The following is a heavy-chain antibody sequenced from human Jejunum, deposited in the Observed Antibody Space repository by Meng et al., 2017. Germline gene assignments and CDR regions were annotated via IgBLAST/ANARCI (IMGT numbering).Heavy chain of an antibody. CDR1: GGSISTSDW. CDR2: IHHSGST. V-gene: IGHV4-4*02. D-gene: IGHD1-26*01. CDR3: AREWSGSYRHFDY. J-gene: IGHJ4*02. Sequence: CPVLLQPSGTPSPTCVVSGGSISTSDWWSWVRQPPGKGLEWIGEIHHSGSTNYNPSLKSRVTISVDKSKNQFSLKLNSVTAADTAVYYCAREWSGSYRHFDYWARGTLVTVSS.